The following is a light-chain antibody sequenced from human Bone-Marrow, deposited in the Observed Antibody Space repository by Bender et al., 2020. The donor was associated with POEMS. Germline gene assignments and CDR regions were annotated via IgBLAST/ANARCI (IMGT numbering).Light chain of an antibody. V-gene: IGLV3-21*04. Sequence: SYVLTQPPSVSVAPGKTARISCGGHNFGTKSVQWYQQKPGQAPTLVIYDDSDRPSGIPERFSGSNSGHTDTLTLSRVEAGDEADYYCQVWDTGNDHYVFGSGTKVTVL. CDR1: NFGTKS. J-gene: IGLJ1*01. CDR3: QVWDTGNDHYV. CDR2: DDS.